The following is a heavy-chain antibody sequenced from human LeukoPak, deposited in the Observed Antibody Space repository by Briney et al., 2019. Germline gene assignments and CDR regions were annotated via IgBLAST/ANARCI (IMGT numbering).Heavy chain of an antibody. CDR2: ISSDGRNK. J-gene: IGHJ4*02. Sequence: PGGSLRLSCSASGFTFTSFSLHWVRLAPGKGLEWVAFISSDGRNKFSADSVRARFTISRDNSNNMLYLQMNSLRTEDTAVYYCARDREYYFDYWGQGTLVTVSS. CDR1: GFTFTSFS. CDR3: ARDREYYFDY. V-gene: IGHV3-30*04.